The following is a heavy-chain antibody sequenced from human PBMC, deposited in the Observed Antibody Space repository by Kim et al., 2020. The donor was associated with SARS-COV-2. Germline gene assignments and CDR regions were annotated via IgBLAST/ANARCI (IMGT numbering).Heavy chain of an antibody. J-gene: IGHJ4*02. CDR2: I. CDR3: ARSRVTSPLGY. V-gene: IGHV3-48*03. D-gene: IGHD4-17*01. Sequence: IYYADSVKGRFTISRDNAKNSLYLQMNSLRAEDTAVYYCARSRVTSPLGYWGQGTLVTVSS.